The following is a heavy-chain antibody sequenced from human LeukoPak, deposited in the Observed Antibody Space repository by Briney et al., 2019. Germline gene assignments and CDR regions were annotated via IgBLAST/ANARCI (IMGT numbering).Heavy chain of an antibody. CDR2: ISSSSSYI. CDR1: GFTFSSYS. Sequence: GGSLRLSCAASGFTFSSYSMNWVRQAPGKGLEWVSSISSSSSYIYYADSVKGRFTISRDNAKNSLYLQMNSLRAEDTAVYYCARRPVVATSDIFDYWGQGTLVTVSS. J-gene: IGHJ4*02. D-gene: IGHD5-12*01. V-gene: IGHV3-21*01. CDR3: ARRPVVATSDIFDY.